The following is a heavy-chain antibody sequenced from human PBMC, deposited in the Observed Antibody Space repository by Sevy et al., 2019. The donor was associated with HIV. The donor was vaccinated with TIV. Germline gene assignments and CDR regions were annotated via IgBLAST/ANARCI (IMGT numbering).Heavy chain of an antibody. Sequence: SETLSLTCAVYGGSFSGYYWSWIRQPPGKGLEWIGEINHSGSTNYNPSLKSRVTISVDTSKNQFSLKLSSVTAADTAVYYCARGVSYSGGPFDYWGQGTLVTVSS. D-gene: IGHD2-21*01. CDR2: INHSGST. V-gene: IGHV4-34*01. J-gene: IGHJ4*02. CDR3: ARGVSYSGGPFDY. CDR1: GGSFSGYY.